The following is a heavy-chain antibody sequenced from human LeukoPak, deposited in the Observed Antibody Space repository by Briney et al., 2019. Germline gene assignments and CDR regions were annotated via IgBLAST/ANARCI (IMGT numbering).Heavy chain of an antibody. V-gene: IGHV3-7*03. Sequence: GGSLRLSCAVSGFTFGNYWMGWVRQTPGKGLEWVANLNKDGSEKRYVDSVKGRFTISRDTSKNTLSLQMNSLGVEDTAVYYCAREKGRGVISPYYDYWGQGTLVTVS. CDR1: GFTFGNYW. CDR3: AREKGRGVISPYYDY. J-gene: IGHJ4*02. CDR2: LNKDGSEK. D-gene: IGHD3-10*01.